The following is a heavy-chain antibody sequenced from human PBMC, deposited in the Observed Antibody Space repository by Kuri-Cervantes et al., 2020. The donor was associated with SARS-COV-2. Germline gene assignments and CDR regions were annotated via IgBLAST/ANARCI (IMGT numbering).Heavy chain of an antibody. CDR1: GGSISSYY. V-gene: IGHV4-59*01. D-gene: IGHD3-22*01. Sequence: ESLKISCTVSGGSISSYYWSWIRQPPGKGLEWIGYIYYSGSTNYNPSLKSRVTISVDTSKNQFSLKLSSVTAADTAVYYCARVSYYDGSRDYWGQGTLVTVSS. J-gene: IGHJ4*02. CDR2: IYYSGST. CDR3: ARVSYYDGSRDY.